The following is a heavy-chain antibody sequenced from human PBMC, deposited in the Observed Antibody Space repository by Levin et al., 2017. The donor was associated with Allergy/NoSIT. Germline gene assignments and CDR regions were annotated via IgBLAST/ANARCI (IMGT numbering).Heavy chain of an antibody. V-gene: IGHV1-2*06. D-gene: IGHD4-17*01. CDR1: GYTFTDYY. J-gene: IGHJ4*02. CDR3: ARAYGTWITYYFDS. Sequence: ASVKVSCEASGYTFTDYYIHWVRQAPGQGLEWMGRINPNSGGTNYAQKFQGRVTMTRDTSISTAYMELSRLTSDDTAVYYCARAYGTWITYYFDSWGQGALVTVSS. CDR2: INPNSGGT.